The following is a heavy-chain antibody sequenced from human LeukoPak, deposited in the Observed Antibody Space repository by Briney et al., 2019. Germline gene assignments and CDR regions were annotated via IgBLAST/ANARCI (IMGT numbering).Heavy chain of an antibody. Sequence: SETLSLTCTVSGGSISSSTYFWGWIRHPPRKGLEWIGSIYYYSERTYYNPSLKSRVTISVDTSNSQFSLKLSCVTAADTAVYYCARRGSSGYYSWGQGTLVTVSS. D-gene: IGHD3-22*01. CDR3: ARRGSSGYYS. CDR2: IYYYSERT. J-gene: IGHJ4*02. V-gene: IGHV4-39*07. CDR1: GGSISSSTYF.